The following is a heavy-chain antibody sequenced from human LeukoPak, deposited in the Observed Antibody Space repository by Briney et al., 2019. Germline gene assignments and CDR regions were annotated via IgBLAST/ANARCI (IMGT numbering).Heavy chain of an antibody. D-gene: IGHD4-17*01. J-gene: IGHJ4*02. Sequence: ASVKVSCKASGYIFTGYHIHWVRQAPGQGVEWMGWIYPNSGGTNYAQKFQGRVTMTRDTSITTVYMELSRLTSDDTAVYYCARSPTVLDYWGQGTLVTVSA. CDR1: GYIFTGYH. CDR2: IYPNSGGT. CDR3: ARSPTVLDY. V-gene: IGHV1-2*02.